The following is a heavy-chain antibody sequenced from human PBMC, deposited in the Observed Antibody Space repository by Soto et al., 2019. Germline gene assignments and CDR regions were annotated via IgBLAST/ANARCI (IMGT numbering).Heavy chain of an antibody. J-gene: IGHJ5*02. CDR3: ARMRLSAADRPWFDP. V-gene: IGHV1-8*01. CDR2: MNPNSGNT. Sequence: ASVKVSCKASGYTFTSYDINWVRQATGQGLEWMGWMNPNSGNTGSAQKFQGRVTMTRNTSINTAYMELSSLRSDDTAVYYCARMRLSAADRPWFDPWGQGTLVTVSS. CDR1: GYTFTSYD. D-gene: IGHD6-13*01.